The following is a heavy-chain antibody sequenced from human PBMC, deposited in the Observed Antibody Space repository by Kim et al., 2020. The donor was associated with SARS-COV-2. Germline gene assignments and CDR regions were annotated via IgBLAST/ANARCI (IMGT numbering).Heavy chain of an antibody. V-gene: IGHV3-30-3*01. J-gene: IGHJ6*02. D-gene: IGHD5-18*01. Sequence: GGSLRLSCAASGFTFNSYTMHWVRQAPGKGLEWVALISYDGNDGSNKYYADSVKGRSTISRDNSKNTLLLQMRSLRPEDTDVYYCTRRGLRYRYGPYAKTSYYYAMYVWGQGNTVTVSS. CDR3: TRRGLRYRYGPYAKTSYYYAMYV. CDR2: ISYDGNDGSNK. CDR1: GFTFNSYT.